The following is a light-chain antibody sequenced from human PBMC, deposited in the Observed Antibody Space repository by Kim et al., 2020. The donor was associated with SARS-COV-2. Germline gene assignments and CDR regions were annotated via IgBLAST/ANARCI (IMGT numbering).Light chain of an antibody. CDR2: DAS. J-gene: IGKJ5*01. V-gene: IGKV1-33*01. Sequence: EIQMTQSPHSLPASIGDRVTITRQASQDISNFLNWYQQKPGQVPRALIFDASNLETGVPSRFSGSGSGTNFTFTISSLQPEDIATYYCQQYHNLPITFGQGTRLEIK. CDR3: QQYHNLPIT. CDR1: QDISNF.